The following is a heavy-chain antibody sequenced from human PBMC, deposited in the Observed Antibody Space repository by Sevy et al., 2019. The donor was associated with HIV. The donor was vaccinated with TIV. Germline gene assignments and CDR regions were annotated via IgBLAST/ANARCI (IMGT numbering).Heavy chain of an antibody. V-gene: IGHV3-21*01. Sequence: GGSLRLSCAASGLTFSNDNMNWVRQAPGKGLEWVSFISSESGYIYYADSVKGRFSISRDNAKNSLYLQMNSLRAEATAVYYCASDGKVPVPGLYYFDYWGHGTLVTVSS. CDR3: ASDGKVPVPGLYYFDY. D-gene: IGHD6-19*01. CDR2: ISSESGYI. J-gene: IGHJ4*01. CDR1: GLTFSNDN.